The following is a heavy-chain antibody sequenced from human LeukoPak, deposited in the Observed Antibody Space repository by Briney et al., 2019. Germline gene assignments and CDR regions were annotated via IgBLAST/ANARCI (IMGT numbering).Heavy chain of an antibody. CDR2: TSSSDAGT. V-gene: IGHV3-23*01. CDR1: GFTLSTYA. Sequence: GGSLRLSCAASGFTLSTYAMSWVRQTPGKGLEWVAATSSSDAGTYHADSVRGRFTISRDNSKNTLYLQMNSLRAEDTAVYYCARDRYSSSYDYWGQGTLVTVSS. CDR3: ARDRYSSSYDY. J-gene: IGHJ4*02. D-gene: IGHD6-13*01.